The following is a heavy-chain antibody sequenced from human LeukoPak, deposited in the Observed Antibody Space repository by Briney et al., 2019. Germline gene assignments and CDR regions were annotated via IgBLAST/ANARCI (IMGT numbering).Heavy chain of an antibody. V-gene: IGHV4-59*01. CDR1: GGSISNYY. CDR3: AGGGDSGGYYYPMFDY. Sequence: SETLSLTCTVFGGSISNYYWSLIRQPPGKGLEWFGYIYHTGSTNYNPSLKSRVIISADTSKNQFSLRLSSVTAADTAVYYCAGGGDSGGYYYPMFDYWGQGTLVTVSS. J-gene: IGHJ4*02. D-gene: IGHD3-22*01. CDR2: IYHTGST.